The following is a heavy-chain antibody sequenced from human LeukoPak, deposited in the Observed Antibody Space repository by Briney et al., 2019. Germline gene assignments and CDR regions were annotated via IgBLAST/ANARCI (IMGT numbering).Heavy chain of an antibody. V-gene: IGHV3-48*01. Sequence: PGGSLRLSCAASGVTFINAWMGWVRQAPGKGLEWVSYITSTSSTIFYAESVKGRFTISRDNAKASLSLQMNSLRAEDTAVYYCARDLREVVRDVWGQGTLVTVSS. D-gene: IGHD2-15*01. CDR3: ARDLREVVRDV. CDR1: GVTFINAW. J-gene: IGHJ4*02. CDR2: ITSTSSTI.